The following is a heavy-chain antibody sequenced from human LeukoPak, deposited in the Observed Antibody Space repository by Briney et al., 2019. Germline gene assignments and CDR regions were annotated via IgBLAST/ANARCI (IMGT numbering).Heavy chain of an antibody. CDR2: IYYSGRT. D-gene: IGHD3-22*01. CDR1: GDSISTRDYY. V-gene: IGHV4-39*01. CDR3: ARHKVHGQAVIVVVPSPDWFFDL. Sequence: SETLSLTCTVSGDSISTRDYYWGWIRQPPGKELEWIGSIYYSGRTCYKSSLKSRVTMSVDTSMNQFSLRLTSVTAADTALYYCARHKVHGQAVIVVVPSPDWFFDLWGRGTLVAVSS. J-gene: IGHJ2*01.